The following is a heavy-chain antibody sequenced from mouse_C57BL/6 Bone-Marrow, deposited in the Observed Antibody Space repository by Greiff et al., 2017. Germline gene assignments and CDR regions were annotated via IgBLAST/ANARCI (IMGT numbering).Heavy chain of an antibody. CDR1: GYTFTSYW. J-gene: IGHJ4*01. D-gene: IGHD1-3*01. V-gene: IGHV1-52*01. Sequence: VQLQQPGAELVRPGSSVKLSCKASGYTFTSYWMHWVKQRPIQGLEWIGNIDPSDSETHYNQKFKDKATVTVDKSSSTAYMQLSSLTSEDSAVYYCAREGLKRAMDYWGQGTSVTVSS. CDR3: AREGLKRAMDY. CDR2: IDPSDSET.